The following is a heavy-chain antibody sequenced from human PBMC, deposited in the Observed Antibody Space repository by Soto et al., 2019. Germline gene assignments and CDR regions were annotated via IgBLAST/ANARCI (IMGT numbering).Heavy chain of an antibody. CDR3: SRDFYPVAYFFDY. D-gene: IGHD2-21*01. CDR2: VSGYNDKT. CDR1: GYTFTNHG. Sequence: QVQLVQSGAELKKPGASVKVSCKASGYTFTNHGISWVRQAPGQGLEWVGWVSGYNDKTKSPQKFQGRVTMTTDTSTSTAYMELRSLRSDDTAVYYCSRDFYPVAYFFDYWGQGTLVTVSS. V-gene: IGHV1-18*04. J-gene: IGHJ4*02.